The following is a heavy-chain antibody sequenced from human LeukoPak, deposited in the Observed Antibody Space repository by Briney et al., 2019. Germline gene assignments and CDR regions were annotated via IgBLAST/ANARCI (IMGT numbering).Heavy chain of an antibody. D-gene: IGHD3-22*01. J-gene: IGHJ4*02. Sequence: SETLSLTCTVSGGSISSYYWSWIRQPPGKGLEWIGYIYYSGSTNYNPSLKSRVTISADTSKNQFSLKLSSVTAADTAVYYCARDAGPYYYDSKGYFDYWGQGTLVTVSS. CDR2: IYYSGST. V-gene: IGHV4-59*01. CDR3: ARDAGPYYYDSKGYFDY. CDR1: GGSISSYY.